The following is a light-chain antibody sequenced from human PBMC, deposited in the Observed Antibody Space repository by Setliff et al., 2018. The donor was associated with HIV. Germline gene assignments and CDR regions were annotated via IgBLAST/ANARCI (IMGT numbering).Light chain of an antibody. CDR1: QRLSSN. Sequence: EIVMTQSPATLSASPGERATLSCRASQRLSSNLAWYQQKPGQAPRLLIYDTSTRATGIPARFSGSGSGTEFTLTISSLQSEDFAVYYCQQYYNWPPWTFGQGTKVDIK. V-gene: IGKV3-15*01. CDR2: DTS. CDR3: QQYYNWPPWT. J-gene: IGKJ1*01.